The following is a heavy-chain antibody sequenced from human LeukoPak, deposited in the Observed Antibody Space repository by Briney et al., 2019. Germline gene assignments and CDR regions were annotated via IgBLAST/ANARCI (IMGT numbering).Heavy chain of an antibody. CDR1: GGSFSGYY. J-gene: IGHJ6*02. CDR3: ARGLYGMDV. V-gene: IGHV4-34*01. Sequence: SETLSLTCAVYGGSFSGYYWSWIRQPPGKGLEWIGEINHSGSTNYNPSLKSRVTISVDTSKNQFSLRLSSVTAADTAVYYCARGLYGMDVWGQGTTVTVSS. CDR2: INHSGST.